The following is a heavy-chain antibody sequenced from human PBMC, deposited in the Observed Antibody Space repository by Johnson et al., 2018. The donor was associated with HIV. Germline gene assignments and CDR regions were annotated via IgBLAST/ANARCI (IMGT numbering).Heavy chain of an antibody. CDR3: AKVIASWYTNGGTLDI. Sequence: VQLVESGGVVVQPGGSLRLSCETSRFTFDDYAMHWVRQAPGKGLEWVSLINWEGDRNYYGDSVKGRFTISRDNSKNSLYLQINSLRPEDTGLYYCAKVIASWYTNGGTLDIWGQGTMVTVSS. J-gene: IGHJ3*02. CDR1: RFTFDDYA. D-gene: IGHD6-19*01. V-gene: IGHV3-43D*03. CDR2: INWEGDRN.